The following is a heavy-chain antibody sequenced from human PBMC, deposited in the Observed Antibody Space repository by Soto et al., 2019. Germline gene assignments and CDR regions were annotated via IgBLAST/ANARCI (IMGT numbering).Heavy chain of an antibody. V-gene: IGHV4-31*03. D-gene: IGHD5-18*01. J-gene: IGHJ5*02. CDR3: ARDPLIQPSS. Sequence: QVQLQESGPGLVTPSQTLSLTCTVSGVSISDGGYYWSWIRQHPGKGLEWIGYIYYSGSTYYNPSRKSRATISVDTSKNQFSLKLRSVTAADTAVYYCARDPLIQPSSWGQGTLVTVSS. CDR2: IYYSGST. CDR1: GVSISDGGYY.